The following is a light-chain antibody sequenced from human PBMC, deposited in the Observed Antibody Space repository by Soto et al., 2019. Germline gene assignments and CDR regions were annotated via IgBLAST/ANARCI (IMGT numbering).Light chain of an antibody. CDR3: QHYNNWPSWT. CDR2: GAS. V-gene: IGKV3-15*01. Sequence: EIVMTQSPATLSVSPGERATLSCRASQSVSSNLAWYQQKPGQAPRLLIYGASTRATGIPARFSGSGSGTVFTLTISNLQSEDFAVYYCQHYNNWPSWTFGQGTKVEIK. CDR1: QSVSSN. J-gene: IGKJ1*01.